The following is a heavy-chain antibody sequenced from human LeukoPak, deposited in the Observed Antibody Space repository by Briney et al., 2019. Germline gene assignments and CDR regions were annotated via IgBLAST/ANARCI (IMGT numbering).Heavy chain of an antibody. Sequence: SVKVSCKASGGTFNSYAISWVRQAPGQGLEWMGGIIPIFGTVNYAQKFQGRVTITADKSTSTAYMELSSLRSEDTAVYYCARDRGHRLLWFGELSRWFDPWGQGTLVTVSS. CDR1: GGTFNSYA. CDR3: ARDRGHRLLWFGELSRWFDP. D-gene: IGHD3-10*01. V-gene: IGHV1-69*06. CDR2: IIPIFGTV. J-gene: IGHJ5*02.